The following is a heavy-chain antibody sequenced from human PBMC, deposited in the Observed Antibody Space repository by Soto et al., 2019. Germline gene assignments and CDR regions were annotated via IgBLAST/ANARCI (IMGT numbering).Heavy chain of an antibody. CDR3: ARAVESRYFDH. J-gene: IGHJ4*02. D-gene: IGHD3-3*01. Sequence: SEALSLTCTVSGGSIGSSGYYWSWIRQHPDKGLEWIGYIYYNGNTYSTPSLKSRVTISRDTSKNQFSLKLISVTAADTAVYYCARAVESRYFDHWGQGTLVTVSS. CDR2: IYYNGNT. CDR1: GGSIGSSGYY. V-gene: IGHV4-31*03.